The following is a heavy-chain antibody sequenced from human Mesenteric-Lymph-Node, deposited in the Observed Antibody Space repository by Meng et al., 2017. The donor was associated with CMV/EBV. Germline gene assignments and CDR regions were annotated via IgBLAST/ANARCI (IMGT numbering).Heavy chain of an antibody. J-gene: IGHJ6*02. Sequence: SLKISCAASGFTFGDYAMHWVRQAPGKGLEWVSGVSWNSVTIGYADSVKGRFTISRDNAKNSLYLQMNSLRAEDTALYYCAKDMGAAALDYYDYGMDVWGQGTTVTVSS. CDR1: GFTFGDYA. D-gene: IGHD6-13*01. V-gene: IGHV3-9*01. CDR2: VSWNSVTI. CDR3: AKDMGAAALDYYDYGMDV.